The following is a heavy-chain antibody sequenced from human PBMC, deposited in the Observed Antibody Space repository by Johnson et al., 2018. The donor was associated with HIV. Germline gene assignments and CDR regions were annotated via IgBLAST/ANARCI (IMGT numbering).Heavy chain of an antibody. V-gene: IGHV3-23*01. CDR2: VSSSGGST. D-gene: IGHD2-21*01. J-gene: IGHJ3*02. CDR3: AKSRAGGDYDAFDI. CDR1: GFTFSIYA. Sequence: VQLLESGGGLVQPGGSLRLSCSASGFTFSIYAMSWVRQATGKGLEWVSTVSSSGGSTYYTDSVKGRFTISRDNSKNTLYLQVKSLRAEDTAIYYCAKSRAGGDYDAFDIWGQGTMVTVSS.